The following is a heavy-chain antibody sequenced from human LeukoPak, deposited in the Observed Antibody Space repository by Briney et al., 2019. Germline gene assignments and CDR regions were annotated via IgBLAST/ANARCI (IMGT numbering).Heavy chain of an antibody. V-gene: IGHV4-31*03. CDR1: GGSMSSGGDF. D-gene: IGHD6-6*01. CDR2: ISFRGNT. Sequence: PSETLSLTCTVSGGSMSSGGDFWSWIRQHPGKGLEWTGYISFRGNTYYNPSLKSRLTISLDTSKSQFSLQLNSVTAADTAVYYCARGPSFGSSSRFDYWGQGTLVTVSS. J-gene: IGHJ4*02. CDR3: ARGPSFGSSSRFDY.